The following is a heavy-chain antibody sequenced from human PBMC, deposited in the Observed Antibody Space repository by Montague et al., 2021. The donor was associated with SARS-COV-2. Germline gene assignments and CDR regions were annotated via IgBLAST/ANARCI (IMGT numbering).Heavy chain of an antibody. V-gene: IGHV4-59*01. D-gene: IGHD3-16*01. Sequence: LVKPTQTLSLTCPVSGDSISSYYYNWIRQSPGKGLEWIGFINYSGRTNYNPSLKSRTTLSLDTSKTQISLKVNSVTAADTAIYYCATTLTMLGGDTPNWFDPWGQGTLVTVSS. CDR1: GDSISSYY. CDR3: ATTLTMLGGDTPNWFDP. CDR2: INYSGRT. J-gene: IGHJ5*02.